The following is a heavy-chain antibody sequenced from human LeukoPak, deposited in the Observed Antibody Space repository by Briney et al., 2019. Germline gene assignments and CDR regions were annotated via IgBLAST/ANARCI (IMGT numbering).Heavy chain of an antibody. V-gene: IGHV3-11*01. Sequence: GGSLRLSCAASGFTFSDYYMSWIRQAPGKGLEWVSYISSSGSTIYYADSVKGRSTISRDNAKNSLYLQMNSLRAEDTAVYYCARAVKIWFGELYVDYWGQGTLVTVSS. CDR2: ISSSGSTI. J-gene: IGHJ4*02. D-gene: IGHD3-10*01. CDR3: ARAVKIWFGELYVDY. CDR1: GFTFSDYY.